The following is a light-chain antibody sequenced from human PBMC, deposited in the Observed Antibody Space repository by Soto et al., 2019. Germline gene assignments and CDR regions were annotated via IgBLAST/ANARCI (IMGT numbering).Light chain of an antibody. CDR3: QQYSIWRT. Sequence: DIEMTQSQATLSLAPVGRVTLSCRASESVSTNLAWYQQKAGQAPRRLIYGASTRATGIPARFSVSGSGTEFTLTIIGLQSEDFAVYDCQQYSIWRTFGQGTKVDIK. J-gene: IGKJ1*01. V-gene: IGKV3-15*01. CDR2: GAS. CDR1: ESVSTN.